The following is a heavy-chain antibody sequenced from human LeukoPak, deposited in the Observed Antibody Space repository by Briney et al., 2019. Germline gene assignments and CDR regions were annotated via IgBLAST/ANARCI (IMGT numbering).Heavy chain of an antibody. CDR2: ISSSGRII. CDR3: AEVRSSASDI. J-gene: IGHJ3*02. V-gene: IGHV3-11*04. D-gene: IGHD3-10*01. Sequence: PGGSLRLSCAASGFTFSDYYMSWIRQAPGKGLEWVSYISSSGRIIYYADSVKGRFTISRDNAKNSLYLQMNSLRDEDTAVYYCAEVRSSASDIWGQGTMVTVSS. CDR1: GFTFSDYY.